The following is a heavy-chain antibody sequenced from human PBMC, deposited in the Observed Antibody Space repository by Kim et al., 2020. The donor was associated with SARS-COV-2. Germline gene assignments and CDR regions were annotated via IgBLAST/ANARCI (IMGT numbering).Heavy chain of an antibody. V-gene: IGHV4-39*01. CDR2: IYYSGST. J-gene: IGHJ4*01. CDR1: GGSISSSSYY. Sequence: SETLSLTCTVSGGSISSSSYYWGWIRQHPGKGLEWIGSIYYSGSTYYNPSLKSRVTISVDTSKNQFSLKLSSVTAADTAVDYCASHPRAGSIASSPFYF. D-gene: IGHD6-6*01. CDR3: ASHPRAGSIASSPFYF.